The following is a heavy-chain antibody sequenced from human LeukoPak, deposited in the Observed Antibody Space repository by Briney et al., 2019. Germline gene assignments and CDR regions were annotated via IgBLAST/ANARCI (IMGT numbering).Heavy chain of an antibody. CDR2: IYTSGST. V-gene: IGHV4-61*02. CDR1: GGSISSGSYH. J-gene: IGHJ5*02. CDR3: ARELTVVPAAWFDP. D-gene: IGHD2-2*01. Sequence: SQTLSLTCTVSGGSISSGSYHWSWIRQPAGKGLEWIGRIYTSGSTNYNPSLKSRVTISVDTSKNQFSLKLSSVTAADTAVYYCARELTVVPAAWFDPWGQGTLVTVSS.